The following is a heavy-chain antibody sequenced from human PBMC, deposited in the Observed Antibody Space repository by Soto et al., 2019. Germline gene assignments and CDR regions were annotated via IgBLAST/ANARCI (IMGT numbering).Heavy chain of an antibody. CDR2: ISYDGSNK. CDR1: GFTFSSYG. Sequence: GSLRLSCAASGFTFSSYGMHWVRQAPGKGLEWVAVISYDGSNKYYADSVKGRFTISRDNSKNTLYLQMNSLRAEDTAVYYCAKDLYDYIWGSYRYTAFDYWGQGTLVTVSS. CDR3: AKDLYDYIWGSYRYTAFDY. D-gene: IGHD3-16*02. V-gene: IGHV3-30*18. J-gene: IGHJ4*02.